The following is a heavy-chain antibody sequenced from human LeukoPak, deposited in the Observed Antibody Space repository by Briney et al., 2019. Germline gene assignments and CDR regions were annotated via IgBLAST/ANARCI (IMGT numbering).Heavy chain of an antibody. CDR2: INRAGSTT. CDR1: GFAPSSYL. Sequence: TPRPSPAPSGFAPSSYLMRGVRQAPREGLLWVSGINRAGSTTIYADSVKGRFTITRDNAKNTLYRQMNSLRAEDTAVYCCARGRGNTQYLDAWGQGTPVTVSS. D-gene: IGHD4-23*01. J-gene: IGHJ4*02. V-gene: IGHV3-74*01. CDR3: ARGRGNTQYLDA.